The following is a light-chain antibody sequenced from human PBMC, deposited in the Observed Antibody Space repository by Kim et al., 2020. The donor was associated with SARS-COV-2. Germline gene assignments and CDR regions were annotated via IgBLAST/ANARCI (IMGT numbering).Light chain of an antibody. CDR1: SSKIGSNT. V-gene: IGLV1-44*01. J-gene: IGLJ3*02. Sequence: GNRINITYSGSSSKIGSNTEKGFKQDAGAAPKLISFDDKERPSGVPDRFSGAKSGTSASLAISGLKSDDESDYFCAAWDDTLSAWVFGGGTQLTVL. CDR2: DDK. CDR3: AAWDDTLSAWV.